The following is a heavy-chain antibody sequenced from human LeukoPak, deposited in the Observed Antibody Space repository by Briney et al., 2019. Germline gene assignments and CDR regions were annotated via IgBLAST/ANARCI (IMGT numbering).Heavy chain of an antibody. CDR2: IYPGDSDT. J-gene: IGHJ3*02. D-gene: IGHD3-3*01. Sequence: GASLKISGKGSGYSFTSYWIGWVRQLPGKGLEWMGIIYPGDSDTRYSPSFQGQVTISADKSISTAYLQWSSLKASDTAMYYCARQDDQDAFDIWGQGTMVTVSS. V-gene: IGHV5-51*01. CDR1: GYSFTSYW. CDR3: ARQDDQDAFDI.